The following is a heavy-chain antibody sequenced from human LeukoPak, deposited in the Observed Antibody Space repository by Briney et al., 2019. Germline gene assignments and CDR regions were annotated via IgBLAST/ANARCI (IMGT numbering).Heavy chain of an antibody. J-gene: IGHJ4*02. V-gene: IGHV4-30-4*08. CDR3: ARLKVRGVIVA. CDR1: GGSISSGDYY. Sequence: SETLSLTCTVSGGSISSGDYYWSWIRQPPGKGLEWIGYIYYSGSTYYNPSLKSRVTISVDTSKNQFSLKLSSVTAADTAVYYCARLKVRGVIVAWGQGTLVTVSS. CDR2: IYYSGST. D-gene: IGHD3-10*01.